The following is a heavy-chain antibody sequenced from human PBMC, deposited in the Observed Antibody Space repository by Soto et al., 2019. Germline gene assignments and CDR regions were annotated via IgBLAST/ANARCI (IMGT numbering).Heavy chain of an antibody. CDR3: ARESYDMLTGPPWVWYFDL. CDR2: INDRGSI. Sequence: QVQLQQWGAGPLRPLETLSLTCGVSGGSFSGYYWAWIRQSPGKGLEWIGEINDRGSINYNPSLKSRVSISVDTSKNHYSLNLRSVTAADTAVYYCARESYDMLTGPPWVWYFDLWGRGTLVTVSS. CDR1: GGSFSGYY. J-gene: IGHJ2*01. D-gene: IGHD3-9*01. V-gene: IGHV4-34*01.